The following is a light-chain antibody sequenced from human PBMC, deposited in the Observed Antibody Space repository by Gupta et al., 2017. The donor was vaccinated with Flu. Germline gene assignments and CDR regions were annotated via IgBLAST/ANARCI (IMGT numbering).Light chain of an antibody. V-gene: IGLV1-47*01. CDR1: SSNIGSNY. CDR3: AAWDDSLSGPLYV. J-gene: IGLJ1*01. CDR2: GNT. Sequence: QSVLTQPPSASGTPGQRVTISCSGSSSNIGSNYVYWYQQLPGTAPKLLIYGNTQRPSGVPYRFSGSKSGTSASLAISGLRSVDDADYYCAAWDDSLSGPLYVFGTGTKVTVL.